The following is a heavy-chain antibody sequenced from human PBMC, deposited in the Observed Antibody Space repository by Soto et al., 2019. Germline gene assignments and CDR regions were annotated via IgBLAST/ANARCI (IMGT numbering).Heavy chain of an antibody. V-gene: IGHV1-18*01. D-gene: IGHD5-18*01. CDR3: ARGPPRHVHVDTAMGSQDNWFDP. CDR2: ISAYNGNT. J-gene: IGHJ5*02. Sequence: ASVKVSCKASGYTFTSYGISWVRQAPGQGLEWMGWISAYNGNTNYAQKLQGRVTISVDTSKNQFSLKLSSVTAADTAVYYCARGPPRHVHVDTAMGSQDNWFDPWGQGTLVTVSS. CDR1: GYTFTSYG.